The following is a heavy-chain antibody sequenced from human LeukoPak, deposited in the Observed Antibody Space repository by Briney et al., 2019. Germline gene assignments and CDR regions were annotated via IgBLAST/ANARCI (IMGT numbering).Heavy chain of an antibody. V-gene: IGHV3-48*04. J-gene: IGHJ6*03. CDR3: AREESGTHYYYYMDV. D-gene: IGHD1-26*01. CDR2: ISSSSSTI. Sequence: GGSLRLSCAASGFTFSSYSMNWVRQAPGKGLEWVSYISSSSSTIYYADSVNGRFIIYRDNAKNSLYLQMNSLRAEDTAVYYCAREESGTHYYYYMDVWGKGTTVTVSS. CDR1: GFTFSSYS.